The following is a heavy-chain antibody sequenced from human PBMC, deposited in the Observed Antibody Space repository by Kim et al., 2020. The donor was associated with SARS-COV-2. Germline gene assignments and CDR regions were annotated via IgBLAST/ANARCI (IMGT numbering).Heavy chain of an antibody. V-gene: IGHV4-39*01. CDR2: IYYSGST. CDR3: ARQGNREVGWFDP. D-gene: IGHD1-1*01. J-gene: IGHJ5*02. CDR1: GGSISSSSYY. Sequence: SETLSLTCTVSGGSISSSSYYWGWIRQPPGKGLEWIGCIYYSGSTFYNPSLKSRVTISVDTSKNQFSLKLSSVTAADTAVYYCARQGNREVGWFDPWGQGTLVTVTS.